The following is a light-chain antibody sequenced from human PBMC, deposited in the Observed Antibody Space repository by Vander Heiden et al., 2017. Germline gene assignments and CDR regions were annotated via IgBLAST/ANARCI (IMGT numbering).Light chain of an antibody. CDR2: DAS. V-gene: IGKV1-33*01. J-gene: IGKJ4*01. Sequence: DTQTTQSPSFLSASVGDRVTITCQASQDIRNYLNWYQQKPGKAPKLLIYDASKLETGVPSRFIGSGSGTDFTFIISSLQPEDIATYFCQQYDDLPPDTFGGGTKVEIK. CDR1: QDIRNY. CDR3: QQYDDLPPDT.